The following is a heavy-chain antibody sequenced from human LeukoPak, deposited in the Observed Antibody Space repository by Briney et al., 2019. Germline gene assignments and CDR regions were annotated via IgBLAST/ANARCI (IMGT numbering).Heavy chain of an antibody. J-gene: IGHJ5*02. CDR1: GGTFGYDG. Sequence: SVKVSCKTSGGTFGYDGFSWVRQAPGQGLEWMGTIIPILNVANYAQKFQGRVTITADKSTNTAYMELSSLRSGDTALYYCARAGVPTTIHSRRPGWFDLWGQGTLVTASS. CDR3: ARAGVPTTIHSRRPGWFDL. CDR2: IIPILNVA. D-gene: IGHD2-2*02. V-gene: IGHV1-69*04.